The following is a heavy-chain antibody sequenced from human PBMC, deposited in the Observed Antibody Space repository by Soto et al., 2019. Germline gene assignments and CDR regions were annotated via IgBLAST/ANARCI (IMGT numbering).Heavy chain of an antibody. V-gene: IGHV1-18*01. CDR1: GYTFTIYG. J-gene: IGHJ4*02. D-gene: IGHD2-15*01. CDR3: AILGGERDYCSGGSCPFDY. CDR2: ISAYNGNT. Sequence: ASVKVSCKASGYTFTIYGISWVRQAPGQGLEWMGWISAYNGNTNYAQKLQGRVTMTTDTSTSTAYMELSRLRSDDTAVYYCAILGGERDYCSGGSCPFDYWGQGTLVSVSS.